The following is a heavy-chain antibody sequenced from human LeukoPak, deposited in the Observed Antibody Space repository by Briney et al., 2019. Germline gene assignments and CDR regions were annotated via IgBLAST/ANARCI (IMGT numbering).Heavy chain of an antibody. D-gene: IGHD2-15*01. CDR1: GYSFTTSW. CDR2: IYPGDSDT. Sequence: GESLKISCKGSGYSFTTSWIGRVRQMPGKGLEWMGIIYPGDSDTRYSPSFQGQVTISVDKSISTAYLQWSSLKASDTAMYYCATARFCSGGACYAEHWGQGTLVTVSS. V-gene: IGHV5-51*01. J-gene: IGHJ4*02. CDR3: ATARFCSGGACYAEH.